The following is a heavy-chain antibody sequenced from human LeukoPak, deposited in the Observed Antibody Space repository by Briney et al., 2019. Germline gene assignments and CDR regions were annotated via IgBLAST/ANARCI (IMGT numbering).Heavy chain of an antibody. V-gene: IGHV3-48*04. CDR2: ISSSSSTI. CDR3: ARSSDSSSLQYFQH. CDR1: GFTFSSYS. J-gene: IGHJ1*01. Sequence: GGSLRLSCAASGFTFSSYSMNWVRQAPGKGLEWVSYISSSSSTIYYADSVKGRFTISRDNAKNSLYPQMNSLRAEDTAVYYCARSSDSSSLQYFQHWGQGTLVTVSS. D-gene: IGHD6-6*01.